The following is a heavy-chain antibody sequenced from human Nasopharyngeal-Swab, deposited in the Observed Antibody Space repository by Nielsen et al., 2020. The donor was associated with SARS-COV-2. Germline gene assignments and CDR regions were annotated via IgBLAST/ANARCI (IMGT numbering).Heavy chain of an antibody. J-gene: IGHJ4*02. V-gene: IGHV3-9*01. CDR2: ISRDSGSI. Sequence: SLRLSCEGSGLSIDEYAMYWVRQAPGKGLEWVSGISRDSGSIDYVDSVKGRFTISRDNAKNSLYLQMNSLRTEDTAVYYCARDGQGAVDLDYWGQGSLVTVSS. CDR1: GLSIDEYA. CDR3: ARDGQGAVDLDY. D-gene: IGHD6-19*01.